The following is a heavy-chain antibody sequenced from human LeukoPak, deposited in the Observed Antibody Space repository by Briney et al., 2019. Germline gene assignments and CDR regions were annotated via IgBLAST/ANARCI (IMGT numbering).Heavy chain of an antibody. J-gene: IGHJ4*02. CDR1: GYTFTGYY. V-gene: IGHV1-2*06. CDR2: INPNSGDT. D-gene: IGHD6-13*01. Sequence: KVSCKASGYTFTGYYMHWVRQAPGQGREWMGRINPNSGDTNYAQKFKGRVTMTRDTSISTAYLELSRLRSDDTAVYYCARDRGGYSSSWTDYWGQGTLVTVSS. CDR3: ARDRGGYSSSWTDY.